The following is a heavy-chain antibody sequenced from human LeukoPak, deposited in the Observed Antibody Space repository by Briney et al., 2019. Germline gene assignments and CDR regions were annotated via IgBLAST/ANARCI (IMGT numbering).Heavy chain of an antibody. CDR1: GGSLSSYY. J-gene: IGHJ6*03. Sequence: SETLSLTCTVSGGSLSSYYWSWIRQPPGKGLEWIGEINHSGSTNYNPSLKSRVTISVDTSKNQFSLKLSSVTAADTAVYYCARAKQWLEGCMDVWGKGTTVTISS. D-gene: IGHD6-19*01. CDR3: ARAKQWLEGCMDV. CDR2: INHSGST. V-gene: IGHV4-34*01.